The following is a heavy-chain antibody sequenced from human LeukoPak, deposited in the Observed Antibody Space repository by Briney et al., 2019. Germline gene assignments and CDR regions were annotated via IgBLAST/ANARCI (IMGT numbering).Heavy chain of an antibody. CDR2: IWYDGSNI. J-gene: IGHJ4*02. V-gene: IGHV3-33*03. CDR1: GISFSSHG. CDR3: ANIIRKYTCGYYYFDY. Sequence: SGGSLRLSCAASGISFSSHGMHWVRQAPGKGLEWVAVIWYDGSNIYYADSVKGRFTISRDNSKNTLYLQMNSLRAEDTAVYYCANIIRKYTCGYYYFDYWGQGTLVTVSS. D-gene: IGHD6-25*01.